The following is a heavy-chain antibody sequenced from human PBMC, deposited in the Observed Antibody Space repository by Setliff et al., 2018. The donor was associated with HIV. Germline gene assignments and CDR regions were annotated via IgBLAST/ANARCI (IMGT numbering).Heavy chain of an antibody. J-gene: IGHJ6*02. CDR1: GGTFSIFS. CDR3: ARYYGSGSYPYYYYYGMDV. V-gene: IGHV1-8*02. CDR2: MNPNSGNT. Sequence: RASVKVSCKTSGGTFSIFSITWVRQATGQGPEWMGWMNPNSGNTGYAQKFQVRVTMTRNTSISTAYMELSSLRSEDTAVYYCARYYGSGSYPYYYYYGMDVWGQGTTVTVSS. D-gene: IGHD3-10*01.